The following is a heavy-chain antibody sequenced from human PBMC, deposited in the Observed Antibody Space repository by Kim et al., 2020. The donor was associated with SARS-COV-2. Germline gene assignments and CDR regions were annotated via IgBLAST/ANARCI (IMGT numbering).Heavy chain of an antibody. V-gene: IGHV3-21*01. CDR1: GFTFSSYS. CDR3: ARNYDFWSGYYSPFASYYYGMDV. CDR2: ISSSSSYI. D-gene: IGHD3-3*01. J-gene: IGHJ6*02. Sequence: GGSLRLSCAASGFTFSSYSMNWVRQAPGKGLEWVSSISSSSSYIYYADSVKGRFTISRDNAKNSLYLQMNSLRAEDTAVYYCARNYDFWSGYYSPFASYYYGMDVWGQGTTVTVSS.